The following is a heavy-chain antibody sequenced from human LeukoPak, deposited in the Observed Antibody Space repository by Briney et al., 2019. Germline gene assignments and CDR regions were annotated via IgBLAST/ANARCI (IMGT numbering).Heavy chain of an antibody. Sequence: ASVKVSCKASGGTFSSFAINWVRQAPGQGLEWMGGIIPIFVTPNYAQKFQGRVTITADESTSTAYMELSSLRSEDTAVYYCARERLRPTLPYYYYGMDVWGQGTTVTVSS. V-gene: IGHV1-69*13. D-gene: IGHD4-17*01. J-gene: IGHJ6*02. CDR1: GGTFSSFA. CDR3: ARERLRPTLPYYYYGMDV. CDR2: IIPIFVTP.